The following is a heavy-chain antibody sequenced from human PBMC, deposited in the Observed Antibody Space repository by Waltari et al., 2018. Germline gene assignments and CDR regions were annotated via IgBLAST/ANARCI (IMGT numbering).Heavy chain of an antibody. CDR1: GYSFTSYC. D-gene: IGHD6-6*01. J-gene: IGHJ5*02. Sequence: EVQLVQSGAEVKQPGASLKISCKGCGYSFTSYCMAWVSQMPGKGLEWMGIIYPGDSDTRYSPSFQGQVTISADKSISTAYLQWSSLKASDTAMYYCARTTARRGGFDPWGQGTLVTVSS. CDR2: IYPGDSDT. V-gene: IGHV5-51*01. CDR3: ARTTARRGGFDP.